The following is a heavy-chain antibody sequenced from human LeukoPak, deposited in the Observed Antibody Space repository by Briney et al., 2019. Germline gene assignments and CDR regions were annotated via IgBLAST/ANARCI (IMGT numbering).Heavy chain of an antibody. D-gene: IGHD4-11*01. Sequence: SETLSLTCTVSGGSISSTSYYWSWIRQPPGKGLEWIGYIYYSGSTYYNPSLKSRVTISVDPSKNQFSLNLHSVTAADTAVYYCARRRTTGAVTTYGAFDIWGQGTMVTVSS. CDR3: ARRRTTGAVTTYGAFDI. CDR2: IYYSGST. V-gene: IGHV4-30-4*01. CDR1: GGSISSTSYY. J-gene: IGHJ3*02.